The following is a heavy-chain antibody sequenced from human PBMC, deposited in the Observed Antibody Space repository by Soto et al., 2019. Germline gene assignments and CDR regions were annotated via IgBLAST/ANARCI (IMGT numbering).Heavy chain of an antibody. J-gene: IGHJ6*02. D-gene: IGHD3-3*01. V-gene: IGHV1-69*01. Sequence: QVQLVQSGAEVKKPGSSVKVSCKASGGTFSSYAISWVRQAPGQGLEWMGGIIPIFGTANYAQKFQGRVTITADESTSTAYVELSSLRSEDTAVYYCARVGGLRFLEWFPYTFYYYYGMDVWGPGTTVNVSS. CDR2: IIPIFGTA. CDR3: ARVGGLRFLEWFPYTFYYYYGMDV. CDR1: GGTFSSYA.